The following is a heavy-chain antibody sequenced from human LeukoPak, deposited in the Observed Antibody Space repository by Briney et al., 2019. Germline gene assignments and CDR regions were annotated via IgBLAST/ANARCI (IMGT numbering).Heavy chain of an antibody. CDR1: GFPFSGNA. D-gene: IGHD2-21*02. V-gene: IGHV3-23*01. J-gene: IGHJ4*02. CDR2: VGGDEKA. CDR3: AKDLSWWVTADY. Sequence: GESLKISCAASGFPFSGNAMSWVRQAPGRGLEWVSGVGGDEKAHYADFVRGRFTISRDNSKKTVYLQMNSLTVEDTAVYYCAKDLSWWVTADYWGQGALVTVSS.